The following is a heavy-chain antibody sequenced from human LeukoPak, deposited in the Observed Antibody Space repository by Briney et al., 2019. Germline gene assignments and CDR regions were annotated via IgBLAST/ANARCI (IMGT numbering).Heavy chain of an antibody. CDR1: GYTFIGYS. D-gene: IGHD4-23*01. Sequence: GASVKLSCKASGYTFIGYSISWVRQAPGHGLEWMGWSTPYNGNTNYVQHFQGRVTMTTDTSTSTAYMEVRSLRSDDTAVYYCAREYGGNPGLFGYWGQGTLVTVSS. V-gene: IGHV1-18*01. CDR2: STPYNGNT. CDR3: AREYGGNPGLFGY. J-gene: IGHJ4*02.